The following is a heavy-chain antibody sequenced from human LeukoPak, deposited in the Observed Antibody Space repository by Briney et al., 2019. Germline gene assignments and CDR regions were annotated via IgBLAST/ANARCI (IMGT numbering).Heavy chain of an antibody. CDR3: ARSTLGIDY. CDR1: GGTFSSYA. CDR2: IIPIFGIA. Sequence: SVKVSCKASGGTFSSYAISWVRQAPGQGLEWMGRIIPIFGIANYAQKFQGRVTITADKSTSTAYMELSSLRSEDTAVYYCARSTLGIDYWGQGTLATVSS. D-gene: IGHD5/OR15-5a*01. J-gene: IGHJ4*02. V-gene: IGHV1-69*04.